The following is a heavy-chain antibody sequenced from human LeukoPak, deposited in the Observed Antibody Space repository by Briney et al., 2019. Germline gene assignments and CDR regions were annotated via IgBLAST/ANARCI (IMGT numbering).Heavy chain of an antibody. CDR1: GFTFDDYA. D-gene: IGHD1-26*01. CDR3: ARYSGSYSPRLSWFDP. J-gene: IGHJ5*02. CDR2: INWKGGST. V-gene: IGHV3-20*04. Sequence: TGGSLRLSCAATGFTFDDYAMSWVRQAPGKGLEWVSGINWKGGSTGYADSVKGRFTISRDNAKSSLYLQMNSLRAEDTALYYCARYSGSYSPRLSWFDPWGQGTLVTVSS.